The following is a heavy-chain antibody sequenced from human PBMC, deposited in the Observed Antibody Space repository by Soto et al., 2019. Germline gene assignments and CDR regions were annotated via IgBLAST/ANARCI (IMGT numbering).Heavy chain of an antibody. CDR2: ISGSGGST. D-gene: IGHD5-12*01. V-gene: IGHV3-23*01. CDR1: GFTFTTYA. Sequence: EVQLLESGGGLVQPGGSLRLSCAASGFTFTTYAMSWVRQAPGKGLEWVSAISGSGGSTYYADSVKGRFTISRDNSKNTLYLQMNSLRAEDTAVYYCAKEAGDLATTYGNFDHWGQGTLVTVSS. J-gene: IGHJ4*02. CDR3: AKEAGDLATTYGNFDH.